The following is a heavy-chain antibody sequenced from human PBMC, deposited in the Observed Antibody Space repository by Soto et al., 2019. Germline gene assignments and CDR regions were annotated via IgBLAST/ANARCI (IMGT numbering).Heavy chain of an antibody. V-gene: IGHV4-4*02. CDR1: SGSINSSNW. J-gene: IGHJ5*02. CDR3: AREDITGWSA. D-gene: IGHD6-19*01. Sequence: QVQLQESGPGLVKPSGTLSLTCAVSSGSINSSNWWTWVRQTPGKGLEWIGEIFHSGSTNYNPSLKSRVTMSVDKSKNRFSLILRSVTAADTAVYFCAREDITGWSAWCQGTLVTVSS. CDR2: IFHSGST.